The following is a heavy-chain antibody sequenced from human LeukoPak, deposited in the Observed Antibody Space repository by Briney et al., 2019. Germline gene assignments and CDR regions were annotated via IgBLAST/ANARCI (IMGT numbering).Heavy chain of an antibody. CDR1: GFTFSSYS. J-gene: IGHJ4*02. Sequence: GGSLRLSCAASGFTFSSYSMNWVRQAPGKGLEWVSYISSSSSTIYCADSVKGRFTISRDNAKNSLYLQMNSLRAEDTAVYYCARAVRFLEWPLDYWGQGTLVTVSS. CDR3: ARAVRFLEWPLDY. D-gene: IGHD3-3*01. V-gene: IGHV3-48*01. CDR2: ISSSSSTI.